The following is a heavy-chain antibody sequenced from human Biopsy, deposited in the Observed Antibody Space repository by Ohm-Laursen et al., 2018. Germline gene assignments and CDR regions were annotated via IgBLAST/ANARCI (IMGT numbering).Heavy chain of an antibody. CDR1: GFRFDDYA. CDR3: ASDLNGDPSAFDY. Sequence: SLRLSCAASGFRFDDYAMNWVRQAPGKGLDWVSSIDSSAASTFYADSVKGRFTISRDNSKNTLFLQMNSLRAADTAIYYCASDLNGDPSAFDYWGQGTPVTVSS. CDR2: IDSSAAST. V-gene: IGHV3-23*01. D-gene: IGHD4-17*01. J-gene: IGHJ4*02.